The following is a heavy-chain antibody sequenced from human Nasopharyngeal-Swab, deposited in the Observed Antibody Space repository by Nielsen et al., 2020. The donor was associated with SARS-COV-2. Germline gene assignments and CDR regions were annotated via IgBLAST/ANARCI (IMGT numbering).Heavy chain of an antibody. J-gene: IGHJ4*02. D-gene: IGHD3-10*01. V-gene: IGHV1-69*13. CDR3: AKEGYYGSGSYAPFDY. Sequence: SVKVSCKASGGTFSSYAISWVRQAPGQGLEWMGGIIPIFGTANYAQKFQGRVTITADESTSTAYMELSSLRSEDTAVYYCAKEGYYGSGSYAPFDYWGQGTLVTVSS. CDR1: GGTFSSYA. CDR2: IIPIFGTA.